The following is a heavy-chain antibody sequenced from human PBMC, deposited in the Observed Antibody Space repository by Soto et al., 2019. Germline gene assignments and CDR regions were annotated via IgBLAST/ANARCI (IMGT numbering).Heavy chain of an antibody. V-gene: IGHV1-2*02. D-gene: IGHD3-3*01. CDR2: INPATGAA. J-gene: IGHJ3*02. Sequence: QLHLVQSGAVVKKPGASVTVSCSASGYPVTAYYMHWVRQAPGRGLEWMGGINPATGAAKYTQTFQGRVPMAKATSTSTVFMELSGLTSEDPAVFYCARGGGVGVAGSAAFDMWGQGTLVTVSS. CDR1: GYPVTAYY. CDR3: ARGGGVGVAGSAAFDM.